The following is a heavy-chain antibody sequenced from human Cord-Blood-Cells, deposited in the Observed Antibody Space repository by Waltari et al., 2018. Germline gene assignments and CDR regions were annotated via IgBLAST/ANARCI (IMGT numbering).Heavy chain of an antibody. Sequence: QVQLQESGPGLVKPSETLSLTCAVSGYSISSGYYWGWIRQPPGKGLEWIGSIYHSGSTSNTPSLKSRATISVGPSKNQFSLKLSSVTTADTAVYYCARIRRDGYNYYFDYWGQGTLVTVSS. CDR2: IYHSGST. D-gene: IGHD5-12*01. V-gene: IGHV4-38-2*01. J-gene: IGHJ4*02. CDR3: ARIRRDGYNYYFDY. CDR1: GYSISSGYY.